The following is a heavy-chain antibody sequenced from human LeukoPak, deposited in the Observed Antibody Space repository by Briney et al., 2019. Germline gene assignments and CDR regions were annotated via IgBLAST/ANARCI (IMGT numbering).Heavy chain of an antibody. CDR2: ISGSGGST. Sequence: GGSLRLSCAASGFTFSSYAMSWVRQAPGKGLEWASAISGSGGSTYYADSVKGRFTISRDNSKNTLYLQMNSLRAEDTAVYYCAKDRIVLMVYAHESFDYWGQGTLVTVSS. J-gene: IGHJ4*02. CDR3: AKDRIVLMVYAHESFDY. D-gene: IGHD2-8*01. V-gene: IGHV3-23*01. CDR1: GFTFSSYA.